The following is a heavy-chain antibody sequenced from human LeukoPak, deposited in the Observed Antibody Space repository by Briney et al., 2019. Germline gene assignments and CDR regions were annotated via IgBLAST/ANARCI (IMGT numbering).Heavy chain of an antibody. CDR2: IRYDGSNK. Sequence: GGSLRLSCAASGFTFSSYGMHWVRQAPGKGLEWVAFIRYDGSNKYYADSVKGRFTISRDNSKNTLYLQMNSLRAEDTAVYYCAKDLLWFGTLDAFDIWGQGTMVTVSS. J-gene: IGHJ3*02. D-gene: IGHD3-10*01. CDR3: AKDLLWFGTLDAFDI. CDR1: GFTFSSYG. V-gene: IGHV3-30*02.